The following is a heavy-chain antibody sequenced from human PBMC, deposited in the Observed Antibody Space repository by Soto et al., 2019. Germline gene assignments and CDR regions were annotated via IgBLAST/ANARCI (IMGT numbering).Heavy chain of an antibody. CDR2: ISSSAYT. Sequence: PGGSLRLSCAASGFPFSDYYMSWIRQAPGEGLEWISYISSSAYTIYADSVKGRFTMTRDTSTSTVYMELSSLRSEDTAVYYCARLPDYWGQGTLVTVSS. CDR3: ARLPDY. V-gene: IGHV3-11*03. J-gene: IGHJ4*02. CDR1: GFPFSDYY.